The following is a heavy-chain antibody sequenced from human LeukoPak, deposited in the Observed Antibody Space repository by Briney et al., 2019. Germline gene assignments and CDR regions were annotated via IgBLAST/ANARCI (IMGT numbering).Heavy chain of an antibody. J-gene: IGHJ4*02. CDR2: ISSSSNTI. D-gene: IGHD6-6*01. Sequence: GGSLRLSCAASGFTFSNYYMSWVRQAPGKGLEWVSYISSSSNTIYYADSVKGRFTISRDNAKNSLYLQMNSLRAEDTAVYYCARGQGLVSGYFDYWGQGTLVTVSS. V-gene: IGHV3-48*01. CDR3: ARGQGLVSGYFDY. CDR1: GFTFSNYY.